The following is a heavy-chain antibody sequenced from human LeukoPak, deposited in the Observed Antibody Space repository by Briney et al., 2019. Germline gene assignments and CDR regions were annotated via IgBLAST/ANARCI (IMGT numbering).Heavy chain of an antibody. Sequence: SQTLSLTCTVSGGSISSGGYSWSWIRQHPGKGLEWIGYIYYSGSTYYNPSLKSRVTISVDTSKNQFSLKLSSLTAADTAVYYCARARITRFVEPGDAFDIWGQGTIVTVSS. J-gene: IGHJ3*02. CDR2: IYYSGST. CDR1: GGSISSGGYS. CDR3: ARARITRFVEPGDAFDI. D-gene: IGHD3-3*01. V-gene: IGHV4-31*03.